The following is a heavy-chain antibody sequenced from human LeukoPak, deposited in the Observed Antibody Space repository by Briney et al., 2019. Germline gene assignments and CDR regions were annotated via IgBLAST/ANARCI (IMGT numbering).Heavy chain of an antibody. V-gene: IGHV1-2*02. CDR3: ARGRGAATTVITATLDDY. Sequence: ASVQVSCKASGYTFTGYFVHWVRQAPGQGLEWMGWINPNSGGTKYAQKFQGRVTMTRDTSITTAYMELSRLTSDDTAVYYCARGRGAATTVITATLDDYWGQGTLVTVS. CDR2: INPNSGGT. D-gene: IGHD4-17*01. CDR1: GYTFTGYF. J-gene: IGHJ4*02.